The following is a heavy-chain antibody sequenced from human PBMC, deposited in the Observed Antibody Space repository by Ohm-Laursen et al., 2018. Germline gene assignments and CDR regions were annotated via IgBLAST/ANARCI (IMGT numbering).Heavy chain of an antibody. J-gene: IGHJ4*02. CDR3: ARGSGTPWGLYFDH. D-gene: IGHD1/OR15-1a*01. Sequence: SLRLSCAASGFTFSDYWVSWVRQAPGKGLEWVANIKQDGSEKYFLDSVKGRFTFSRDNAKNSVSLQMNSLRGEDTAVYYCARGSGTPWGLYFDHWGQGALVTVSS. CDR2: IKQDGSEK. CDR1: GFTFSDYW. V-gene: IGHV3-7*01.